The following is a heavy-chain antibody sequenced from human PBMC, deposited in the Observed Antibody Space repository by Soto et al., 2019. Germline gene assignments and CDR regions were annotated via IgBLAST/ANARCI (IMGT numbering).Heavy chain of an antibody. CDR2: MNPNSGNT. Sequence: QVQLVQSGAEVKKPGASVKVSCKASGYTFTSYAINWVRQAPGQGFEYLGWMNPNSGNTGYVKKFQGRVTMTRDTSMSTAYMELSSLRSEDTAVYYCARGSKYGDYSRWFDPWGPGTLVTVSS. J-gene: IGHJ5*02. CDR1: GYTFTSYA. D-gene: IGHD4-17*01. CDR3: ARGSKYGDYSRWFDP. V-gene: IGHV1-8*01.